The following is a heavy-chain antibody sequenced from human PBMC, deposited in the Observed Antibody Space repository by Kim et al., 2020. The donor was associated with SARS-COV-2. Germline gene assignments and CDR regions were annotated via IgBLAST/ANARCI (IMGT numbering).Heavy chain of an antibody. D-gene: IGHD6-19*01. J-gene: IGHJ2*01. CDR3: AKDPAVAGSYWYFDL. CDR1: GFTFSSYA. Sequence: GGSLRLSCAASGFTFSSYAMSWVRQAPGKGLEWVSAISGSGGSTYYADSVKGRFTISRDNSKNTLYLQMNSLRAEDTAVYYCAKDPAVAGSYWYFDLWGRGTLVTVSS. V-gene: IGHV3-23*01. CDR2: ISGSGGST.